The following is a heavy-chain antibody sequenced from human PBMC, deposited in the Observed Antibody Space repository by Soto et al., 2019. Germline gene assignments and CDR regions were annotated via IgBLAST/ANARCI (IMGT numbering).Heavy chain of an antibody. V-gene: IGHV1-24*01. CDR3: AAGNSLPYYYESTRNWFDP. CDR2: FDPEHGET. CDR1: GYTLSDVS. D-gene: IGHD3-22*01. J-gene: IGHJ5*02. Sequence: QVQLLQSGTEVKKPGASVKVSCKLSGYTLSDVSMHWVRQAPGKGLEWMGGFDPEHGETIYAQKFQGRLTMTDDTTTDTAYMELSSLGSEDPAVYYCAAGNSLPYYYESTRNWFDPWGQGTLVTVSS.